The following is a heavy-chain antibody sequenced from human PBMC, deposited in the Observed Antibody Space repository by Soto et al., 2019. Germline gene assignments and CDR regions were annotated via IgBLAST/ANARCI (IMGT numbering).Heavy chain of an antibody. V-gene: IGHV3-66*01. D-gene: IGHD4-4*01. CDR2: IYSGGST. J-gene: IGHJ6*02. Sequence: GGSLRLSCAASGFTVSSNYMSWVRQAPGKGLEWVSVIYSGGSTYYADSVKGRFTISRDNSKNTLYLQMNSLRAEDTAVYYCARDLTTVTYYGMDVWGQGTTVTVSS. CDR3: ARDLTTVTYYGMDV. CDR1: GFTVSSNY.